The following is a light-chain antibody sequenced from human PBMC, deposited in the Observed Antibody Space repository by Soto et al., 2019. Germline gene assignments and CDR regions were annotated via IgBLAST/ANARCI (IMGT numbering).Light chain of an antibody. CDR1: TRDVGGYNY. CDR3: YSYTNNNTPV. V-gene: IGLV2-14*01. CDR2: EVS. Sequence: QSALTQPASVSGSPGQSITISCTGTTRDVGGYNYVSWYQQHPGKAPRLMIYEVSNRPSGVSNRFSGSKSANSASLTISGLQAEDEASYYCYSYTNNNTPVLGGGTPLTVL. J-gene: IGLJ3*02.